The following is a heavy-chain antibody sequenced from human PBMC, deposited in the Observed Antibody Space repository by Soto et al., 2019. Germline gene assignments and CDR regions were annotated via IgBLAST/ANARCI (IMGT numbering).Heavy chain of an antibody. CDR1: GGTFSSYA. CDR3: ARSHGSSTSLEIYDYYYYGMDV. V-gene: IGHV1-69*01. J-gene: IGHJ6*02. CDR2: IIPISGTA. Sequence: QVQLVQSGAEVKKPGSSVKVSCKASGGTFSSYAISWVRQAPGQGLEWMGGIIPISGTANYAQKFQGRVTITADESTSTAYMELSSLRSEDTAVYYWARSHGSSTSLEIYDYYYYGMDVWGQGTTVTVSS. D-gene: IGHD2-2*01.